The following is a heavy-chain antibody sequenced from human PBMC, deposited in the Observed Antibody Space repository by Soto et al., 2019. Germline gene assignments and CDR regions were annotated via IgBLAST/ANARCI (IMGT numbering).Heavy chain of an antibody. J-gene: IGHJ4*02. Sequence: EVQLLESGGGLVQPGGSLRLSCAASGFTFSNYPMRWVRQAPGKGLEWVSYISDSGGTTYYADSVKGRFTISRDNSKNTLYLQKHSLKAEDTAVYYCAQDPDCGSISCYAENFYYWGPGALVTVSS. CDR3: AQDPDCGSISCYAENFYY. D-gene: IGHD2-2*01. V-gene: IGHV3-23*01. CDR2: ISDSGGTT. CDR1: GFTFSNYP.